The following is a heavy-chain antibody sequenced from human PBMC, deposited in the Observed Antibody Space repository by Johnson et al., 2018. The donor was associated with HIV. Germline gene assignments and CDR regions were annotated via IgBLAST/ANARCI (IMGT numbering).Heavy chain of an antibody. V-gene: IGHV3-15*01. CDR1: GFTFSNVW. CDR2: IKRKIEAEAT. Sequence: VQLVESGGGLVQPGGSLRLSCAASGFTFSNVWMSWVRHAPGKGLEWVGRIKRKIEAEATDYAAPVKGRFTISRDDSKNTLFLQMSSLKTDDTAVYYCTTAIVIDAFDIWGQGTMVTVSS. D-gene: IGHD3-16*02. J-gene: IGHJ3*02. CDR3: TTAIVIDAFDI.